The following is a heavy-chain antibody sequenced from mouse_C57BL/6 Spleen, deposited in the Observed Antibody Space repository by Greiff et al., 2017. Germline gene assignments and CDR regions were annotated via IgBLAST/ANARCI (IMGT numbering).Heavy chain of an antibody. Sequence: EVQLVESEGGLVQPGSSMKLSCTASGFTFSDYYMAWVRQVPEKGLEWVANINYDGSSTYYLDSLKSRFIISRDNAKNILYLQMSSLKSEDTATYYCARDDGNYFAYWGQGTLVTVSA. V-gene: IGHV5-16*01. CDR3: ARDDGNYFAY. CDR2: INYDGSST. CDR1: GFTFSDYY. D-gene: IGHD2-1*01. J-gene: IGHJ3*01.